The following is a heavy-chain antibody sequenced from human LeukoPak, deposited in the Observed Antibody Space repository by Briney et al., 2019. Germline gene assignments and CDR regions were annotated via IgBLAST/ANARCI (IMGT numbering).Heavy chain of an antibody. J-gene: IGHJ4*02. D-gene: IGHD3-3*01. CDR1: GFTFSRHG. CDR2: ISNDGSRK. V-gene: IGHV3-30*03. Sequence: GRSLRLSCAPSGFTFSRHGMHWVRQAPGKGLEWVAIISNDGSRKYYAHSVEGRFTISRDNSKNTLYLQMDSLRAEDTAVYYCARDRAWNYFDYWGQGALVTVSS. CDR3: ARDRAWNYFDY.